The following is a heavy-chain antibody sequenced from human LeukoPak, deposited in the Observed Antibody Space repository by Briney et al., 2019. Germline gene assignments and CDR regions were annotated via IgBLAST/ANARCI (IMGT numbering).Heavy chain of an antibody. Sequence: ASVKVSCKASGYTFTGYYMHWVRQAPGQGLEWMGRINPNSGGTNYAQKFQGRVTMTRDTSISTAYMELSRLRSDDTAVYCCARDRDFYSSSPTDWGQGTLVTVSS. CDR3: ARDRDFYSSSPTD. CDR2: INPNSGGT. V-gene: IGHV1-2*06. D-gene: IGHD6-6*01. J-gene: IGHJ4*02. CDR1: GYTFTGYY.